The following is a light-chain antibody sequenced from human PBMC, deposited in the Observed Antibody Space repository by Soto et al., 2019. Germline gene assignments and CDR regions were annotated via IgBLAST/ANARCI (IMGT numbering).Light chain of an antibody. CDR3: QQYSHSPRT. CDR1: QSVSNIF. Sequence: VLTQSPGTLSLSPGERASLSCRASQSVSNIFLAWYQQKAGQSTRLLIYGASARAMGIPDRFSGSVSGADFTLTISRLEAEDFAVYYCQQYSHSPRTFGKGTKVDIK. J-gene: IGKJ1*01. CDR2: GAS. V-gene: IGKV3-20*01.